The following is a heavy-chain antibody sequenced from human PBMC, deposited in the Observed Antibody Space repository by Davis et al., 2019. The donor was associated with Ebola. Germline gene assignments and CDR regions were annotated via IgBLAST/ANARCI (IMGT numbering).Heavy chain of an antibody. CDR1: GYTFTSYA. CDR3: AREGYGDSQFYYYYYGMDV. CDR2: INTNTGNP. D-gene: IGHD4-17*01. Sequence: AASVKVSCKASGYTFTSYAMHWVRQAPGQGLEWMGWINTNTGNPTYAQGFTGRFVFSLDTSVSTAYLQISSLKAEDTAVYYCAREGYGDSQFYYYYYGMDVWGKGTTVTVSS. V-gene: IGHV7-4-1*02. J-gene: IGHJ6*04.